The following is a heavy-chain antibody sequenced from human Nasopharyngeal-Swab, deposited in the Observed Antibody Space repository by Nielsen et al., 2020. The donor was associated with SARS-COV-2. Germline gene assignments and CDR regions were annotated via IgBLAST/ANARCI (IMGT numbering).Heavy chain of an antibody. V-gene: IGHV3-7*01. Sequence: VCQAPGKGLEWVANIKQDGSEKYYVDSVKGRFTISRDNAKNSLYLQMNSLRAEDTAVYYCARGASGYYDFWGGYYRYYYYYYMDVWGKGTTVTVSS. D-gene: IGHD3-3*01. CDR2: IKQDGSEK. CDR3: ARGASGYYDFWGGYYRYYYYYYMDV. J-gene: IGHJ6*03.